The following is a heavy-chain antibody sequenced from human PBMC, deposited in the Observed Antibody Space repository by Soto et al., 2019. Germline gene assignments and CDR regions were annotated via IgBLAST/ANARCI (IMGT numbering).Heavy chain of an antibody. Sequence: GESLKISCAASGFTFSSYWMHWVRQAPGKGLVWVSRINSDGSSTSYADSVKGRFTISRDNAKNTLYLQMNSLRAEDTAVYYCARDRVPTSYSSGWSRSDAFDIWGQGTMVTVSS. J-gene: IGHJ3*02. CDR2: INSDGSST. CDR1: GFTFSSYW. D-gene: IGHD6-19*01. V-gene: IGHV3-74*01. CDR3: ARDRVPTSYSSGWSRSDAFDI.